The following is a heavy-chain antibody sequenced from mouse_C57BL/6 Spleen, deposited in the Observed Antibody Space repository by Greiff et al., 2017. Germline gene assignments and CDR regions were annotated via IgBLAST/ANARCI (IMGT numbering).Heavy chain of an antibody. V-gene: IGHV5-6*01. CDR2: ISSGGSYT. CDR1: GFTFSSYG. J-gene: IGHJ4*01. CDR3: ARQEDGYAMDY. Sequence: EVKLVESGGDLVKPGGSLKLSCAASGFTFSSYGMSWVRQTPDKRLEWVATISSGGSYTYYPDSVKGRFTISRDNAKNTLYLQMSSLKSEDTAMYYCARQEDGYAMDYWGQGTSVTVSS.